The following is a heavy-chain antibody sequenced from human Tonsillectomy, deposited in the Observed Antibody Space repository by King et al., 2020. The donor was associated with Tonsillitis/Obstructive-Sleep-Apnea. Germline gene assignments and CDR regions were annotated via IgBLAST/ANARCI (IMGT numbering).Heavy chain of an antibody. V-gene: IGHV3-23*04. J-gene: IGHJ4*02. CDR3: ASTPYGSGTYYYFDD. D-gene: IGHD3-10*01. CDR1: GLTFSSHA. Sequence: VQLVESGGNLVQPGGSLRLSCEASGLTFSSHAMSWVRQAPGKGLEWVSGISGSGESTYYADSVKGRFTISRDKSKNTLFLQMNSLRAEDTAVYYCASTPYGSGTYYYFDDWGQGTLVTVSS. CDR2: ISGSGEST.